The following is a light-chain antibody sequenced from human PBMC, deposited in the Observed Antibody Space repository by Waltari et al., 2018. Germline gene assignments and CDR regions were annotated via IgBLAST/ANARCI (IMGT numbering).Light chain of an antibody. CDR2: GAS. CDR1: QTISSNY. Sequence: EIVLTQSPGTLSLSPGERAALSCRTSQTISSNYFAWYQQKPGQAPRLLFYGASDRATDSPDRRSASGSGTDVTLTSSRQEAEELAVYFCQHYSSSTGVTVGQGTKVEIK. J-gene: IGKJ2*01. CDR3: QHYSSSTGVT. V-gene: IGKV3-20*01.